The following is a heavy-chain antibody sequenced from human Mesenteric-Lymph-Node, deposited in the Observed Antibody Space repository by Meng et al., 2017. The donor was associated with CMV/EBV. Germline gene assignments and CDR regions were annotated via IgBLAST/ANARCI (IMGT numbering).Heavy chain of an antibody. V-gene: IGHV3-23*01. CDR3: TKHQHNFGVVNRIDL. CDR2: TYNSGQT. J-gene: IGHJ5*02. CDR1: GFTFSSYA. D-gene: IGHD3-3*01. Sequence: GESLKISCAASGFTFSSYAMSWVRQAPGKGLEWVSVTYNSGQTFYSDSVKGRFTVSRDAVNNTLSLQMNSLRVEDTALYYCTKHQHNFGVVNRIDLWGQGSLVTVSS.